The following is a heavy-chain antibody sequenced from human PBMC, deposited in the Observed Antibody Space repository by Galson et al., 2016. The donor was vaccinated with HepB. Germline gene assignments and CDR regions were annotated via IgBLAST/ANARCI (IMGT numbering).Heavy chain of an antibody. V-gene: IGHV1-2*02. CDR2: MTADNGDT. J-gene: IGHJ5*02. Sequence: WMTADNGDTGYVEKFKGRVTLTRDTSTETAYMELNSLTSDDTAMYYCARGTWFDPWGQGTLVIVSS. CDR3: ARGTWFDP.